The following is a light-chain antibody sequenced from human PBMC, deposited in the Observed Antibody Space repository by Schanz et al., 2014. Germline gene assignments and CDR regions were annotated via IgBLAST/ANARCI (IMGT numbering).Light chain of an antibody. CDR2: DVS. CDR1: SSDLGGYNY. V-gene: IGLV2-14*01. CDR3: SSYTSSSTLVV. Sequence: QSALTQPASVSGSPGQSITISCTGTSSDLGGYNYVSWYQQYPGKAPKLIIYDVSNRPSGVSNRFSGSKSGNTASLTISGLQPEDEADYYCSSYTSSSTLVVFGGGTKLTVL. J-gene: IGLJ2*01.